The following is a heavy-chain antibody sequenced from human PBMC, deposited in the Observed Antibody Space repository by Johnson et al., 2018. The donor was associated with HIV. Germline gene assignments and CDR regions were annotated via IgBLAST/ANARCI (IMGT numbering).Heavy chain of an antibody. D-gene: IGHD6-19*01. Sequence: QVQLVESGGGVVQPGGSLRLSCAASGFSFSSYGMHWVRQGPGRGLEWVAFIRYEGGKKYYADSVKGRFTISRDNSRNTLYLQMNSLRAEDTAVYRCAKGLAGAFDIWGQGTMVTVSS. J-gene: IGHJ3*02. CDR3: AKGLAGAFDI. V-gene: IGHV3-30*02. CDR1: GFSFSSYG. CDR2: IRYEGGKK.